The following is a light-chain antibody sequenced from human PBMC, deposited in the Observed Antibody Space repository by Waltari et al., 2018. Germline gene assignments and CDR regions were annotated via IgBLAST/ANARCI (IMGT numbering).Light chain of an antibody. J-gene: IGKJ4*01. Sequence: EIVMTQSPATLSVSPGERATLSCRASQSVNSNLAWYQQKPGQAPSLLIYGASTRATGMPARFSGSGSGTEFTLTISSLQSEDSAVYYCQQYNNWPLTFGGGTKVDIK. CDR1: QSVNSN. CDR2: GAS. CDR3: QQYNNWPLT. V-gene: IGKV3D-15*01.